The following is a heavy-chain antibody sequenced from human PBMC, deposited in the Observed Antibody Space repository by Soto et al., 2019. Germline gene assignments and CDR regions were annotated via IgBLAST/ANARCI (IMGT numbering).Heavy chain of an antibody. CDR1: GGTFSSYA. J-gene: IGHJ4*02. D-gene: IGHD5-18*01. CDR2: IIPIFGAA. Sequence: SVKVSCKASGGTFSSYAISWVRQAPGQGLEWMGGIIPIFGAANYAQKFQGRVTITADESTSTAYMELSSLRSEDTAVYYCARARGSYGRRYYFDYWGQGTLVTVSS. CDR3: ARARGSYGRRYYFDY. V-gene: IGHV1-69*13.